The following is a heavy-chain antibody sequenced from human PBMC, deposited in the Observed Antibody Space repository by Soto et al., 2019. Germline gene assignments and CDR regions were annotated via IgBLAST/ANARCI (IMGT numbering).Heavy chain of an antibody. CDR1: GFTFSPYA. D-gene: IGHD3-16*01. V-gene: IGHV3-23*01. CDR2: ISGSGGNT. J-gene: IGHJ6*02. Sequence: EVQLLESGGGLVQPVGSLRLSCAASGFTFSPYAMTWVRQAPGKGLEWVSSISGSGGNTNYADSVKGRFTVSRDNSKRTLSLQMNSLTEEDTAIYYCAKGLRRLLRTQYYYGLDVWGRGTTVTVSS. CDR3: AKGLRRLLRTQYYYGLDV.